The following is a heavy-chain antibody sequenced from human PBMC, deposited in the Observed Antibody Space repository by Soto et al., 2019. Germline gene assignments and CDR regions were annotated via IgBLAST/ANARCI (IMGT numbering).Heavy chain of an antibody. CDR2: IYYSGST. D-gene: IGHD3-22*01. CDR3: ARENYDSSFFDY. CDR1: GGSISSGDYY. J-gene: IGHJ4*02. V-gene: IGHV4-30-4*01. Sequence: SETLSLTCTVSGGSISSGDYYWSWIRQPPGKGLEWIGYIYYSGSTYYNPSLKSRVTISVDTSKNQLSLKLSSVTAADTAVYYCARENYDSSFFDYWGQGTLVTVSS.